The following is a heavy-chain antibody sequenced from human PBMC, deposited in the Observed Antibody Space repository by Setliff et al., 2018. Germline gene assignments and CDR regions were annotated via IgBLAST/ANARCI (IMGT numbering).Heavy chain of an antibody. Sequence: PGGSLRLSCAASGFTFNSYSMNWVRQAPGKGLEWVSFISSTYYADSVKGRFTISRDNSKNTLYLQMSSLRADDTAVYCCVRDRPSRQRILGGSIRRRRDAGHPSIDYYGLDVWGQGTTVTVSS. D-gene: IGHD3-16*01. CDR2: ISST. J-gene: IGHJ6*02. CDR1: GFTFNSYS. V-gene: IGHV3-21*04. CDR3: VRDRPSRQRILGGSIRRRRDAGHPSIDYYGLDV.